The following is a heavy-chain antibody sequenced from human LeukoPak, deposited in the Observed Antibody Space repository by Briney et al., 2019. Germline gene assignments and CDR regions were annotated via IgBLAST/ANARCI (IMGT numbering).Heavy chain of an antibody. CDR3: ARGIFPRYYYYGMDV. CDR2: IYPGDSDT. CDR1: GYSFTSYW. D-gene: IGHD1-14*01. V-gene: IGHV5-51*01. J-gene: IGHJ6*02. Sequence: GESLKISCKGSGYSFTSYWIGWVRQMPGKGLEWMGIIYPGDSDTRYSPSFQGQVTISADKSISTAYLQWSSLKASDTAMYYCARGIFPRYYYYGMDVWGQGTTVTVSS.